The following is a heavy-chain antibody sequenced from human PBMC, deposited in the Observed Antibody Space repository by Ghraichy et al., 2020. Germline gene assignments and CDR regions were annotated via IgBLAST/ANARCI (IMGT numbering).Heavy chain of an antibody. J-gene: IGHJ3*02. Sequence: GGSLRLSCAASGFTFSSSAMSWVRQAPGKGLEWVSAISGSGTGTYNADSLKGRFTISRDNPKNTLYLQMNSLRAEDTAVYYCAKDSPMIVVVAWGDAFDIWGQGTMVTVSS. CDR2: ISGSGTGT. V-gene: IGHV3-23*01. CDR1: GFTFSSSA. D-gene: IGHD3-22*01. CDR3: AKDSPMIVVVAWGDAFDI.